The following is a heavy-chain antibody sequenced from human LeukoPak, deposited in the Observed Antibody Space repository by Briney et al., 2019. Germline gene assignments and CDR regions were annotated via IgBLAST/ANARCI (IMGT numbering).Heavy chain of an antibody. V-gene: IGHV3-7*01. CDR3: ATVYSRSGSSYNPVVY. D-gene: IGHD3-10*01. CDR1: GFTFNNYW. J-gene: IGHJ4*02. Sequence: PGGSLRLSCAASGFTFNNYWMTWVRPAPGEGLEWVATIKPDESEKYYVDSVRGRFTISRDNAKNSLFLQMNSLRVDDTAVYFCATVYSRSGSSYNPVVYWGQGTLVTVSS. CDR2: IKPDESEK.